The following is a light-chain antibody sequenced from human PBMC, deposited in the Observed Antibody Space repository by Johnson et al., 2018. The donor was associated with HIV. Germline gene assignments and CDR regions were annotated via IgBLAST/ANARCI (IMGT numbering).Light chain of an antibody. J-gene: IGLJ1*01. V-gene: IGLV1-51*02. CDR1: SSNIGNNY. CDR2: ENN. CDR3: GAWDSSLTTYV. Sequence: QSVLTQPPSVSAAPGQKVTISCSGSSSNIGNNYVSWYQQLPGTAPKVLIHENNKRPSGIPDRFSGSKSGTSATLGITGLQTGDEADYYCGAWDSSLTTYVFGTGTQVTVL.